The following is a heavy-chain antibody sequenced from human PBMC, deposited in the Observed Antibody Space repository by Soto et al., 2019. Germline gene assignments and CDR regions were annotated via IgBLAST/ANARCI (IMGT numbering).Heavy chain of an antibody. CDR3: ARGSAAGPYYFDA. Sequence: ASVKVSCKASGYTFTGYAMHWVRQAPGQRLEWMGWINAGNGDTKYSEEFQGRVTITRDTSASTAYMELSSLRSGDTAVYYCARGSAAGPYYFDAWGQGTLVTVSS. V-gene: IGHV1-3*01. D-gene: IGHD6-13*01. CDR1: GYTFTGYA. J-gene: IGHJ4*02. CDR2: INAGNGDT.